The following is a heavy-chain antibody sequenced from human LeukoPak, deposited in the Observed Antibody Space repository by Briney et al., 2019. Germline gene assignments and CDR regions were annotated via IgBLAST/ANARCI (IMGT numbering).Heavy chain of an antibody. CDR1: GGSFSGYY. J-gene: IGHJ6*03. Sequence: SETLSLTCAVYGGSFSGYYWSWMRQPPGKGLEWIGEINHSGSTNYNPSLKSRATMSVDTSKNQFSLKLSSVTAADTAVYYCARHGYNFWGGYSQFYYYYYMDVWGKGTTVTVSS. V-gene: IGHV4-34*01. CDR3: ARHGYNFWGGYSQFYYYYYMDV. CDR2: INHSGST. D-gene: IGHD3-3*01.